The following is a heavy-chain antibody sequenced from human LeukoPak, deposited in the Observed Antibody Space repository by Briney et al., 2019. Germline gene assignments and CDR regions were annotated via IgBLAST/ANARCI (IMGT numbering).Heavy chain of an antibody. J-gene: IGHJ4*02. CDR3: AKAHDSSGYYSPEPAVFDY. CDR2: ISWNSGSI. D-gene: IGHD3-22*01. Sequence: GGSLRLSCAASGFTFDDYAMHWVRQAPGKGLEWVSGISWNSGSIGYADSVKGRFTISRDNAKNSLYLQMNSLRAEDTAVYYCAKAHDSSGYYSPEPAVFDYWGQGTLVTVSS. V-gene: IGHV3-9*01. CDR1: GFTFDDYA.